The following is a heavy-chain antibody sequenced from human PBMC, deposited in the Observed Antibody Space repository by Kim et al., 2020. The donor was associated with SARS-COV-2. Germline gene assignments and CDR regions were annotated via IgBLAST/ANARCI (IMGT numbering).Heavy chain of an antibody. D-gene: IGHD6-13*01. V-gene: IGHV3-21*01. CDR1: GFTFNIFS. Sequence: GGSLRLSCAASGFTFNIFSMNWVRQAPGKGLEWVSSIGSRSTYKYYADSLKGRFTISRDNAKNSLYLQMNSLRAEDTAVYYCARDAGGSAAAGMDVWGQGTPVIVS. J-gene: IGHJ6*02. CDR2: IGSRSTYK. CDR3: ARDAGGSAAAGMDV.